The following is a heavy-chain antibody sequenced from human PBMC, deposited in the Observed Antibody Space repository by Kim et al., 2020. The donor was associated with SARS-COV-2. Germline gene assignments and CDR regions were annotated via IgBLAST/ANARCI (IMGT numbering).Heavy chain of an antibody. Sequence: GGSLRLSCAASGFTFSSYGMHWVRQAPGKGLEWVAVISYDGSNKYYADSVTVRFTISRENSKNTLYLQINSLRAEDTAVYYCAKNGGSSCYEGGYYYYYYGMDVWGQGNTVPVSS. J-gene: IGHJ6*02. CDR1: GFTFSSYG. CDR2: ISYDGSNK. D-gene: IGHD6-13*01. V-gene: IGHV3-30*18. CDR3: AKNGGSSCYEGGYYYYYYGMDV.